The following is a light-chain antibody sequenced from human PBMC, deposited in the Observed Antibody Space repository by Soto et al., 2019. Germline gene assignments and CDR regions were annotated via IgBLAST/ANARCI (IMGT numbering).Light chain of an antibody. CDR2: AAS. CDR3: QQSYSTLPLT. CDR1: QSISSY. Sequence: DIQMTQSPSSLSACVGDRVTITCRASQSISSYLNWYQQKPGKAPKLLIYAASSLQSGVPSRFSGSGSGTDFTLTISSLQPEHFATYYCQQSYSTLPLTFGGGTKVEIK. V-gene: IGKV1-39*01. J-gene: IGKJ4*01.